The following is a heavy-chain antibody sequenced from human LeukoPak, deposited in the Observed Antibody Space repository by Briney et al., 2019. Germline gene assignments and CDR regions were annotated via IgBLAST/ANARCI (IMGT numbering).Heavy chain of an antibody. J-gene: IGHJ4*02. Sequence: PGGSLRLSCAASGFTFSSYAMSWVRQAPGKGLEWVSAISGSGGSTYYADSVKGRFTISRDNAKNSLYLQMNSLRGEDTAVYYCARDVATLSSGVDYWGQGTLVTVSS. D-gene: IGHD3-10*01. V-gene: IGHV3-23*01. CDR1: GFTFSSYA. CDR2: ISGSGGST. CDR3: ARDVATLSSGVDY.